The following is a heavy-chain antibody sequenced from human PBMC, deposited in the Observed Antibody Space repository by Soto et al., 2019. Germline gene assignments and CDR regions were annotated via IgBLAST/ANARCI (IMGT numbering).Heavy chain of an antibody. Sequence: GGSLRLSCAASGFTFSSYSMNWVRQAPGKGLEWVSYISSSRSTTSYADSVKGRFTISRDNAKNTLYLQMNSLRAEDTAVYYCARIPSITIFGVVISMPWGQGTLVTVSS. V-gene: IGHV3-48*04. CDR1: GFTFSSYS. CDR2: ISSSRSTT. J-gene: IGHJ5*02. D-gene: IGHD3-3*01. CDR3: ARIPSITIFGVVISMP.